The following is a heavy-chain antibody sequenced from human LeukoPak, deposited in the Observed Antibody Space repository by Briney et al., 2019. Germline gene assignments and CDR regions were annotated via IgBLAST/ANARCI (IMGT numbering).Heavy chain of an antibody. CDR2: IYNSGRT. Sequence: SDTLSLLCTVWGGFKYSGRYLGRWVPRPAGEGVGWIERIYNSGRTKYNPSLKSRVTIPVDKSKNQFSLILTSVAAAAPAVYYCARAVNRGYFDHCGQGTLVTVSS. J-gene: IGHJ4*02. CDR1: GGFKYSGRYL. CDR3: ARAVNRGYFDH. V-gene: IGHV4-61*02. D-gene: IGHD4-17*01.